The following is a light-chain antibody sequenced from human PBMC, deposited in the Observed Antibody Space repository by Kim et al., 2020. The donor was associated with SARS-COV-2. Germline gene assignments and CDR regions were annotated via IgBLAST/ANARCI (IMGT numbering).Light chain of an antibody. CDR3: LLYHETTFM. CDR1: TGAVTSGFY. CDR2: STT. Sequence: QAVVTQEPSLTVSPGGTVTVTCAVNTGAVTSGFYPNWFQQKAGQAPRALIYSTTNRHAWTPARFSGSIRGGKAILTLSDVEPGDKAYYYCLLYHETTFMFGGGTQLTVL. V-gene: IGLV7-43*01. J-gene: IGLJ3*02.